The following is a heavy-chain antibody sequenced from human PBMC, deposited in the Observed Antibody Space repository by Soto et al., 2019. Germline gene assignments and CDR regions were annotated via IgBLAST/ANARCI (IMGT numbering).Heavy chain of an antibody. Sequence: ASVKVSCKASGYTFTSYGISWVRQAPGQGLEWMGWISAYNGNTNYAQKLQGRVTMTTDTSTSTAYMELRSLRSDDTAVYYCARDPPFSDYGDYYYYGMDVWGQGTTVTV. CDR3: ARDPPFSDYGDYYYYGMDV. CDR1: GYTFTSYG. V-gene: IGHV1-18*01. CDR2: ISAYNGNT. J-gene: IGHJ6*02. D-gene: IGHD3-10*01.